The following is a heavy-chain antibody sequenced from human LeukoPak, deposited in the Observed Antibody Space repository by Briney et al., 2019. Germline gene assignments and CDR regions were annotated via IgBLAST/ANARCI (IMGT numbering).Heavy chain of an antibody. J-gene: IGHJ4*02. Sequence: SETLSLTCAVSGGSISSSNWWSWVRQPPGKGLEWIGEIYHSGSTNYNPSLKSRVTISVDKSKNQISLRPRSVTAADTAVYYCARGGPAMALDYWGQGTLVTVSS. CDR3: ARGGPAMALDY. D-gene: IGHD5-18*01. CDR1: GGSISSSNW. CDR2: IYHSGST. V-gene: IGHV4-4*02.